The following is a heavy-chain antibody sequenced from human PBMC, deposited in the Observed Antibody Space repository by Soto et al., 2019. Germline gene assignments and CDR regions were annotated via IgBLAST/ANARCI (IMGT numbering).Heavy chain of an antibody. J-gene: IGHJ4*02. CDR2: IYPDDADT. V-gene: IGHV5-51*01. CDR3: ARSIYGTGGYYSDY. CDR1: GYTFTNYW. D-gene: IGHD3-10*01. Sequence: PGESLKISCQASGYTFTNYWLAWVRQMSGKGLEWVGVIYPDDADTTYGPAFQGQVTISADKSLNTAYLQWSSLEVSDTAMYFCARSIYGTGGYYSDYWGQGTPVTVSS.